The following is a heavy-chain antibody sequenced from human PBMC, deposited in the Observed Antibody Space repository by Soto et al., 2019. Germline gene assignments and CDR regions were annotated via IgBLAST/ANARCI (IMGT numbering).Heavy chain of an antibody. CDR2: INPSGGST. Sequence: ASVKVSCKASGYTFTSHDINWMRQAPGQGLEWMGIINPSGGSTSYAQKFQGGVTMTRDTSTSTVYMELSSLRSEDTAVYYCAKGGLLPETTAFDIWGQGTMVTVSS. CDR1: GYTFTSHD. J-gene: IGHJ3*02. V-gene: IGHV1-46*01. D-gene: IGHD2-21*02. CDR3: AKGGLLPETTAFDI.